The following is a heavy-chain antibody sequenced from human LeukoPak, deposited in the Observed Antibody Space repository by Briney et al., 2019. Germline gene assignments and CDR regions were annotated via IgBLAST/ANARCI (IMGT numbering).Heavy chain of an antibody. CDR1: GYTFTSYG. J-gene: IGHJ5*01. Sequence: GPVKVSCKASGYTFTSYGISWVRQAPGQGLEWMGWINPNSGDTNYAQKFQGSVTMTRDTSISTVYMELSRLRSDDTAVYYCARASGSYWWFDSWGQGTLVTVSS. D-gene: IGHD1-26*01. V-gene: IGHV1-2*02. CDR2: INPNSGDT. CDR3: ARASGSYWWFDS.